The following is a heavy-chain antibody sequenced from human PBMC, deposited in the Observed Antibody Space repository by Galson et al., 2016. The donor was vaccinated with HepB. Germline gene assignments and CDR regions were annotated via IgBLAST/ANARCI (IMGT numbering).Heavy chain of an antibody. CDR1: GFKFEDSP. CDR2: IRSKFFGATK. Sequence: SLRLSCAASGFKFEDSPISWFRQTPGKGLEWVGFIRSKFFGATKQYAASVKGRFTISRDDDRAIVYLEMSNLQIDDAGMYFCARNYYDSSVPTSWGQGTPVAVSS. V-gene: IGHV3-49*03. D-gene: IGHD3-22*01. CDR3: ARNYYDSSVPTS. J-gene: IGHJ5*02.